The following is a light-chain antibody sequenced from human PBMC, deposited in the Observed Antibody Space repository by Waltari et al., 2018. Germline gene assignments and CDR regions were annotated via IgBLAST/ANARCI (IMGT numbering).Light chain of an antibody. CDR3: QKNDNLPCT. J-gene: IGKJ3*01. Sequence: DIQMTQSPSSLSASVGDRVTITCQASQAIGNSLNWFQHKPGKAPELLIYGASIVEKGVPSRFSGTASEADFIFTSSSLQREDIGTYVCQKNDNLPCTFGPGTTVDIK. CDR2: GAS. V-gene: IGKV1-33*01. CDR1: QAIGNS.